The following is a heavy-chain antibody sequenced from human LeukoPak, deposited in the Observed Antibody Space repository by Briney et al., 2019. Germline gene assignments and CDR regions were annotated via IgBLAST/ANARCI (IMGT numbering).Heavy chain of an antibody. J-gene: IGHJ4*02. D-gene: IGHD3-22*01. CDR3: ARGSYDSSGYILDY. CDR1: GFTFGSYA. CDR2: ISGSGGST. V-gene: IGHV3-23*01. Sequence: GGSLRLSCAASGFTFGSYAMSWVRQAPGKGLEWVSAISGSGGSTYYADSVKGRFTISRDNSKNTLYLQMNSLRAGDTAVYYCARGSYDSSGYILDYWGQGTLVTVSS.